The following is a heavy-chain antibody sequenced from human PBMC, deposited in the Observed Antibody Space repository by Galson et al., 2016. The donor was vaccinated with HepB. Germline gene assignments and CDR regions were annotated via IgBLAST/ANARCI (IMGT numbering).Heavy chain of an antibody. CDR1: GVSVTSPGYY. D-gene: IGHD2-21*01. Sequence: TLSLTCTVSGVSVTSPGYYWNWIRQRPGVGLEWLGYIYSSGSTHYNPSLRSRLSISLDTSKNQFSMNLSSVTAADTAVYYCARRDLVTIHWFDPWGQGTLVTVSS. CDR2: IYSSGST. CDR3: ARRDLVTIHWFDP. V-gene: IGHV4-31*03. J-gene: IGHJ5*02.